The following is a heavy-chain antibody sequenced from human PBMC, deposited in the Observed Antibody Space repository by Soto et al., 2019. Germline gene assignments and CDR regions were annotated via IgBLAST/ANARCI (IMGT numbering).Heavy chain of an antibody. Sequence: QVQLVESGGGVVQPGRSLRLSCKASGFTLSDYNMHWVRQAPGKGREWLGVIFYDGSGHFYADSMEGRFTISRDASKNTLYLQMNSLRLEDTAVYFCGREQNSGYYRTADYWGQGTLVTVSS. V-gene: IGHV3-30*14. CDR2: IFYDGSGH. CDR1: GFTLSDYN. CDR3: GREQNSGYYRTADY. D-gene: IGHD3-22*01. J-gene: IGHJ4*02.